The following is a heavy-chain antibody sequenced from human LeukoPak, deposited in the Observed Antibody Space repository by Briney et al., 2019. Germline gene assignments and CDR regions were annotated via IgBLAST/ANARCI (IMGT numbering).Heavy chain of an antibody. J-gene: IGHJ4*02. D-gene: IGHD3-22*01. CDR1: VYTWTSYD. CDR3: ARGSYYYDSSGYYLSPHSDY. Sequence: GASVTVSRKCSVYTWTSYDINWVRQAPAPGKGREGCMNINSGNTANAQPFQGRVTMTRNTSISTAYMELSSLRSEDTAVYYCARGSYYYDSSGYYLSPHSDYWGQGTLVTVSS. V-gene: IGHV1-8*01. CDR2: MNINSGNT.